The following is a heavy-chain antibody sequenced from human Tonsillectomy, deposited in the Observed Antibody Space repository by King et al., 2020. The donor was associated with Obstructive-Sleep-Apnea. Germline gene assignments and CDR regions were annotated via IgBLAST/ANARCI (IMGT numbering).Heavy chain of an antibody. V-gene: IGHV3-30*18. Sequence: VQLVESGGGVVQPGRSLRLSCAASGFTFSSYGMHWVRQAPGKGLEWVAVISYDGSNKYYADCVKGRFTISRDNSKNTLYLQMNSLRAEDTAVYYCAKVSITFGGVIVSYGMDVWGQGTTVTVSS. CDR3: AKVSITFGGVIVSYGMDV. CDR2: ISYDGSNK. J-gene: IGHJ6*02. D-gene: IGHD3-16*02. CDR1: GFTFSSYG.